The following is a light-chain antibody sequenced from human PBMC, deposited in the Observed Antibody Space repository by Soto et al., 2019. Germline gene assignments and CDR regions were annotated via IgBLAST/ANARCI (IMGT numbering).Light chain of an antibody. Sequence: EIVLTQSPATLSVSPGERATLSFSSSQSVASYLAWYHQKPGQAPRLLIYGASTRATGVPARFSGSGSGTEFTLTISSLQSEDFAVYYCQQYNDWPLLTFGGGTKVDIK. V-gene: IGKV3-15*01. CDR2: GAS. CDR1: QSVASY. J-gene: IGKJ4*01. CDR3: QQYNDWPLLT.